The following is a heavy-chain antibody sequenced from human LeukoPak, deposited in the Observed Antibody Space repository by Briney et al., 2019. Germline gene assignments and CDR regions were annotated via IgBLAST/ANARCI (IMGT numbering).Heavy chain of an antibody. CDR3: ARSRRFLEWLVHYYYMDV. D-gene: IGHD3-3*01. V-gene: IGHV4-38-2*02. CDR2: VYHTGIT. CDR1: YYSISSGYY. J-gene: IGHJ6*03. Sequence: PSETLSLTCTVAYYSISSGYYWGWIRQPPGKGLEWIGNVYHTGITYYNPSLRSRVTISVDTSKNQFSLKLSSVTAADTAVYYCARSRRFLEWLVHYYYMDVWGKGTTVTVSS.